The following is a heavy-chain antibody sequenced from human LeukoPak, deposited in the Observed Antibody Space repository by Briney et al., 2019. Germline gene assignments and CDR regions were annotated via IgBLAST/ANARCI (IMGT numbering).Heavy chain of an antibody. Sequence: PSETLSLTCTVSGGSISSSSYYWGWIRQPPGKGLEWIGRIYTSGSTNYNPSLKSRVTMSVDTSKNQFSLKLSSVTAADTAVYYCARFSSIAAAFDYWGQGTLVTVPS. CDR2: IYTSGST. CDR1: GGSISSSSYY. CDR3: ARFSSIAAAFDY. J-gene: IGHJ4*02. D-gene: IGHD6-13*01. V-gene: IGHV4-39*07.